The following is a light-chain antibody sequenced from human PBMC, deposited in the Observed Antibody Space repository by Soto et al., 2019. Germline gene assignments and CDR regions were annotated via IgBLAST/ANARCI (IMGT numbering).Light chain of an antibody. J-gene: IGKJ5*01. CDR2: GAS. CDR1: QSVASTY. Sequence: EIVLTQSPGTLSLSPGERATLSCWASQSVASTYLGWYQQKPGQAPRLLIYGASSRATGIPDRFSGSGSGTDFTLTISRLEPEDFALYYCQQYAGSPTFGLGTRLEIK. V-gene: IGKV3-20*01. CDR3: QQYAGSPT.